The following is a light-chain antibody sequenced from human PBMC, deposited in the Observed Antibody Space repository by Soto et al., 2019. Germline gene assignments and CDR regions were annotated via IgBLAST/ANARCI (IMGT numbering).Light chain of an antibody. CDR3: QSYDSSLSGPNYG. CDR1: SSNIGAGYD. CDR2: GNS. J-gene: IGLJ1*01. Sequence: QTVVTQPPSVSGAPGQRVTISCTGSSSNIGAGYDVHWYQQLPGTAPKLLIYGNSNRPSGVPDRFSGSKSGTSASLAITGLQAEDEAYYYCQSYDSSLSGPNYGFGTGTKVTGL. V-gene: IGLV1-40*01.